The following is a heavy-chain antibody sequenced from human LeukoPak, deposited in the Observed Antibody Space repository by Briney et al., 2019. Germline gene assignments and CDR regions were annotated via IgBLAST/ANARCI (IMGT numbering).Heavy chain of an antibody. CDR2: ITGSGGST. D-gene: IGHD2-2*01. Sequence: PGGSLRLSCAASGFTFSNYAMTWVRQAPGKGLEWVSVITGSGGSTYYADSVKGRFTISADNSKNTLYLQMNSLRVEDTAVYYCAKDQRGCSSSSCYIDVWGKGTAVTVSS. CDR3: AKDQRGCSSSSCYIDV. J-gene: IGHJ6*04. CDR1: GFTFSNYA. V-gene: IGHV3-23*01.